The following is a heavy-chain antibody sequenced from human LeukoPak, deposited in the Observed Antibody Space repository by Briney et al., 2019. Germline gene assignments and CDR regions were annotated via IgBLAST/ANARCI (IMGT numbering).Heavy chain of an antibody. D-gene: IGHD2-21*02. J-gene: IGHJ6*03. Sequence: ASVKVSCKASGYTFTSYGISWVRQAPGQGLEWMGWISAYNGNTKYAQKLQGRVTMTTDTSTNTAYMELSRLTSDDTAVYSCARGVTARGFYYYMDIWGKGTTVTISS. CDR1: GYTFTSYG. CDR3: ARGVTARGFYYYMDI. V-gene: IGHV1-18*01. CDR2: ISAYNGNT.